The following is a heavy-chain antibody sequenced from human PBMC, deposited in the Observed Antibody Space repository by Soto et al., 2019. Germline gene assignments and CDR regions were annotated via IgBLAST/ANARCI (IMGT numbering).Heavy chain of an antibody. V-gene: IGHV3-23*01. J-gene: IGHJ3*02. CDR2: ISGSGGST. D-gene: IGHD3-10*01. CDR3: AKDAPELPYYSSFSPTLYAFDI. CDR1: GFTFSSYA. Sequence: GGSLRLSCAASGFTFSSYAMSWVRQAPGKGLEWVSAISGSGGSTYYADSVKGRFTISRDNSKNTLYLQMNSLRAEDTAVYYCAKDAPELPYYSSFSPTLYAFDIWGQGTMVTVSS.